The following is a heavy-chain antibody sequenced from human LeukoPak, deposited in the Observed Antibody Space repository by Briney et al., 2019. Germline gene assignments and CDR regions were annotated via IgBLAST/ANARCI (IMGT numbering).Heavy chain of an antibody. Sequence: PGGSLRLSCAASGFTFSSYAMSWVRQAPGKGLEWVSAISGSGGSTYYADSVKGRFTIPRDNSKNTLYLQMNSLRAEDTAVYYCAKECSSSWFEYNWFDPWGQGTLVTVSS. V-gene: IGHV3-23*01. D-gene: IGHD6-13*01. CDR1: GFTFSSYA. J-gene: IGHJ5*02. CDR2: ISGSGGST. CDR3: AKECSSSWFEYNWFDP.